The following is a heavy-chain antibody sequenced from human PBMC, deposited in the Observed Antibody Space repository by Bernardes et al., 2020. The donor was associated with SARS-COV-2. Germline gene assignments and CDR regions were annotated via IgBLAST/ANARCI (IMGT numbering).Heavy chain of an antibody. Sequence: ASVKVSCKASGYTFTGYYMHWVRQAPGQGLEWMGWINPNSGGTNYAQKFQGWVTMTRDTSISTAYMELSRLRSDDTAVYYCARGEGPLLWFGELISLPYFDYWGQGTLVTVSS. CDR3: ARGEGPLLWFGELISLPYFDY. J-gene: IGHJ4*02. D-gene: IGHD3-10*01. V-gene: IGHV1-2*04. CDR1: GYTFTGYY. CDR2: INPNSGGT.